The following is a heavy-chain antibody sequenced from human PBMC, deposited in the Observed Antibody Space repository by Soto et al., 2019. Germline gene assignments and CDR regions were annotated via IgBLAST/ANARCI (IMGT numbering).Heavy chain of an antibody. D-gene: IGHD6-19*01. CDR3: ARLYSSGWPRSYSDY. CDR1: GYTFTRFG. CDR2: ISAFNGAT. Sequence: ASVKVSCKASGYTFTRFGISWVRQAPGQGLEWMGWISAFNGATNYAQKFQDRITMTTDTPTSTAYMELRSLRSDDTAVYSCARLYSSGWPRSYSDYWCKGTLVTVSS. J-gene: IGHJ4*02. V-gene: IGHV1-18*01.